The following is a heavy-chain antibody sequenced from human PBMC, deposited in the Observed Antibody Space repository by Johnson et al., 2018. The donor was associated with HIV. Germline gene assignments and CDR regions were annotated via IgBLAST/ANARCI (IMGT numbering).Heavy chain of an antibody. V-gene: IGHV3-33*08. CDR1: GFTFSTYG. D-gene: IGHD6-6*01. CDR2: MWYDGSNK. Sequence: VQLVESGGGLVKSGGSLRLSCAASGFTFSTYGMHWVRQAIGKGLEWVAVMWYDGSNKYYADSVKGRFTISRDNAKNSLYLQMNSLRAEDTAVYYCARAVYSSSSSCAFDISGQGTMVTVSS. CDR3: ARAVYSSSSSCAFDI. J-gene: IGHJ3*02.